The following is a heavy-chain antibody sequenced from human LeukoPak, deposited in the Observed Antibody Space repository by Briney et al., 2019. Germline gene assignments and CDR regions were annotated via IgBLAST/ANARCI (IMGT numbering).Heavy chain of an antibody. CDR2: IYYSGST. CDR1: GGSISSYY. CDR3: ASLGATVDY. J-gene: IGHJ4*02. V-gene: IGHV4-59*01. D-gene: IGHD1-26*01. Sequence: PSETLSLTCTVSGGSISSYYWSWIRQPPGKGLEWIGYIYYSGSTNYNPSPKSRVTISVDTSKNQFSLELSSVTAADTAVYYCASLGATVDYWGQGTLVTVSS.